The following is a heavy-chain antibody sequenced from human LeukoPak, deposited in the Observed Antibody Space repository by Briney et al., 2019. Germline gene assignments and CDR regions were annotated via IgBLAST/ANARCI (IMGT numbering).Heavy chain of an antibody. CDR3: ARIVGASDY. CDR2: IYYSGST. V-gene: IGHV4-39*01. Sequence: ETLSLTSTVSGGSISSSSYYWGWNRQPPGKGLEWIGSIYYSGSTYYNPSLKSRVSISVDTSKNQFSLKLSSVTAADTAVYYCARIVGASDYWGQGTLVTVSS. J-gene: IGHJ4*02. D-gene: IGHD1-26*01. CDR1: GGSISSSSYY.